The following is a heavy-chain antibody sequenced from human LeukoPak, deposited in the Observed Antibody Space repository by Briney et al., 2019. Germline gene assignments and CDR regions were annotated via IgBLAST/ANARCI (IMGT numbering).Heavy chain of an antibody. D-gene: IGHD6-19*01. CDR2: IYTSGST. CDR3: VRGGAVAGSFGY. CDR1: GGSISSYH. Sequence: SETLSLTCTVSGGSISSYHWSWIRQPAGKGLEWIGRIYTSGSTNYNPSLKSRATVSLDKSKNQFSLRLSSVTAADTAVYYCVRGGAVAGSFGYWGQGTLVTVSS. V-gene: IGHV4-4*07. J-gene: IGHJ4*02.